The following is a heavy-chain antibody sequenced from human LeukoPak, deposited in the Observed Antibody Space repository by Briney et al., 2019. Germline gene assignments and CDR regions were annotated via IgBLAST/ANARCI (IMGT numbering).Heavy chain of an antibody. Sequence: GGSLRLSCAASGFTFSSYGMHWVRQAPGKGLEWVAFIRYDGSNKYYADSVKGRFTISRDNSKNTLYLQMNSLRAEDTAVYYCAKDNGRWLQFFDYWGQGTLVTVSS. V-gene: IGHV3-30*02. CDR2: IRYDGSNK. D-gene: IGHD5-24*01. J-gene: IGHJ4*02. CDR3: AKDNGRWLQFFDY. CDR1: GFTFSSYG.